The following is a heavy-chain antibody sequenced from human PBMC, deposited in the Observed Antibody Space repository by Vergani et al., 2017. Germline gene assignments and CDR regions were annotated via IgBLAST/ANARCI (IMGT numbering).Heavy chain of an antibody. CDR1: GFIFSDFS. Sequence: VQLVESGGGLVKPGGSLRLSCAASGFIFSDFSMSWVRQAPGKGLEWVAFIGSSGPYIYYADSVKGRFIISRDNTNNSLYLQLRSLRAEDAAVYYCARDCTSGGCPDNYGMDVWGQGATVTVSS. D-gene: IGHD2-8*01. CDR3: ARDCTSGGCPDNYGMDV. CDR2: IGSSGPYI. J-gene: IGHJ6*02. V-gene: IGHV3-21*06.